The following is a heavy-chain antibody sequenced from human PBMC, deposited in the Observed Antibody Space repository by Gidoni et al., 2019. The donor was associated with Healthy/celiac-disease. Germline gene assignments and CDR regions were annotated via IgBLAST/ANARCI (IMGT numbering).Heavy chain of an antibody. Sequence: QVQLVQSGAEVKKPGSSVTVSCKASGGTFSSYAISWVRQAPGQGLEWMGRIIPILGIANYAQKFQGRVTITADKSTSTAYMELSSLRSEDTAVYYCARAVAVASSFDYWGQGTLVTVSS. CDR1: GGTFSSYA. CDR2: IIPILGIA. V-gene: IGHV1-69*04. D-gene: IGHD6-19*01. J-gene: IGHJ4*02. CDR3: ARAVAVASSFDY.